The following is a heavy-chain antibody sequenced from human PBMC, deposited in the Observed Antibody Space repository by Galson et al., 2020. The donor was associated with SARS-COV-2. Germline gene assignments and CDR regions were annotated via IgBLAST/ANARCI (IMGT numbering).Heavy chain of an antibody. CDR3: ARLGHSGYGGDY. CDR2: IYPGDSDT. V-gene: IGHV5-51*01. J-gene: IGHJ4*02. CDR1: GYSFAIYW. D-gene: IGHD5-12*01. Sequence: GEFLKISCKGSGYSFAIYWIGWVRPIPGKGLEWMGIIYPGDSDTRYSPSFQGQVSISADKSISTAYLQWSSLKASDTAMYYCARLGHSGYGGDYWGQGTLVTVSS.